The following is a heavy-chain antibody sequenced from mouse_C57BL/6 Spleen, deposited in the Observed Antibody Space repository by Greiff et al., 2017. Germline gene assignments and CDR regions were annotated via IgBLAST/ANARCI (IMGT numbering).Heavy chain of an antibody. V-gene: IGHV1-9*01. D-gene: IGHD1-1*01. CDR1: GYTFTGYW. CDR2: ILPGSGST. Sequence: VKLLQSGAELMKPGASVKLSCKATGYTFTGYWIEWVKQRPGHGLEWIGEILPGSGSTNYNEQFTGKATFTADTSSHTAYMQLSSLTTEDSAIYYCARYCGSSYLFSFWGQGALVTVSA. J-gene: IGHJ3*01. CDR3: ARYCGSSYLFSF.